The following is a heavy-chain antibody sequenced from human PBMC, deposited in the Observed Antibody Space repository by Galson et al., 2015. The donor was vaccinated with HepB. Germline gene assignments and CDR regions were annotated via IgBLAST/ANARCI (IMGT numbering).Heavy chain of an antibody. CDR2: ISSSSSYI. CDR3: AKAPKVPRAFDI. J-gene: IGHJ3*02. Sequence: SLRLSCAASGFTFSDYTLSWVRQAPGKGLEWVSSISSSSSYIYYADSVKGRFTISRDNAKNSLSLQMNSPRAEDTALYYCAKAPKVPRAFDIWGQGTMVTVSS. V-gene: IGHV3-21*01. CDR1: GFTFSDYT.